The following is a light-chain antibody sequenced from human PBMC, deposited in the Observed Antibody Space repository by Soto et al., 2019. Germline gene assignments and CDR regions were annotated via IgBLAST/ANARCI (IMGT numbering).Light chain of an antibody. CDR2: DDH. V-gene: IGLV3-21*02. J-gene: IGLJ1*01. CDR1: NLESKS. Sequence: SSELTQPPSASVAPGRTATITCAGNNLESKSGHRYRQKPGQAPGLVVYDDHDRRAGIPERISGCNSGNTATQNSCRVEAGDEADYYCQVWDRSSEHYVFGTGTKVTGL. CDR3: QVWDRSSEHYV.